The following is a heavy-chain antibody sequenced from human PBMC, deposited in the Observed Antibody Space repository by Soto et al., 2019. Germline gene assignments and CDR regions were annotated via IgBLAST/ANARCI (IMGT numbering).Heavy chain of an antibody. D-gene: IGHD4-17*01. V-gene: IGHV3-23*01. J-gene: IGHJ4*02. CDR1: GFTFSSYA. CDR3: AKDHSTVTTEPLSVVLFDY. Sequence: PGGSLRLSCAASGFTFSSYAMSWVRQAPGKGLEWVSIITSDGRTYYADSVTGRFTISRDNSKKTVYLQMNSMRAEDTAVYYCAKDHSTVTTEPLSVVLFDYWGQGALVTVSS. CDR2: ITSDGRT.